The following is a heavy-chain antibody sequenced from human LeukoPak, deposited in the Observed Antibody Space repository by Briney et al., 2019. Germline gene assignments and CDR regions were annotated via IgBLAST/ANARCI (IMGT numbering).Heavy chain of an antibody. J-gene: IGHJ3*02. D-gene: IGHD2-15*01. CDR1: GYSFTSYW. Sequence: GESLKISCKGSGYSFTSYWIGWVRQMPGKGLEWMGIIYPGDSDTRYSPSFQGQVTISADKSISTAYLQLSSLKASDTAMYYCARRLRYCSGGSCYSQAFDIWGQGTMVTVSS. CDR2: IYPGDSDT. V-gene: IGHV5-51*01. CDR3: ARRLRYCSGGSCYSQAFDI.